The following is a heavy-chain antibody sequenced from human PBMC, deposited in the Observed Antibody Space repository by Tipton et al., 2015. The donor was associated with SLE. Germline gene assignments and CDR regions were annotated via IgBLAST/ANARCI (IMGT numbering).Heavy chain of an antibody. J-gene: IGHJ6*02. D-gene: IGHD2-2*01. CDR1: GGSISSSSYY. Sequence: TLSLTCTVSGGSISSSSYYWGWIRQPPGKGLEWIGSIYYSGSTYYNPSLKSRVTISVDTSKNQFSLKLSPVTAAETAVYYCARDPWGYCSSTSCRDYYGMDVWGQGTTVTVSS. CDR3: ARDPWGYCSSTSCRDYYGMDV. CDR2: IYYSGST. V-gene: IGHV4-39*07.